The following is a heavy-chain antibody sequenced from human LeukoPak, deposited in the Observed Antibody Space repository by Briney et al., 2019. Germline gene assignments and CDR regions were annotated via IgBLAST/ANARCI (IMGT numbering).Heavy chain of an antibody. CDR2: IYYSGST. CDR3: AADCWEVVPAATTRNYYYYYYMDV. J-gene: IGHJ6*03. V-gene: IGHV4-30-4*08. Sequence: SETLSLTCTVSGGSLSSGDYYWSWIRQPPGKGLEWIGYIYYSGSTYYNPSLKSRVTISVDTSKNQFSLKLSSVTAADKAVYYCAADCWEVVPAATTRNYYYYYYMDVWGKGTTVTVSS. D-gene: IGHD2-2*01. CDR1: GGSLSSGDYY.